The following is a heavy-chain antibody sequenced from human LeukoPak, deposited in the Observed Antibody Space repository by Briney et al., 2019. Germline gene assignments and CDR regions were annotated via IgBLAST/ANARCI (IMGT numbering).Heavy chain of an antibody. CDR2: ISYDGSNK. CDR3: ARDSHDSSGYHNFDY. D-gene: IGHD3-22*01. J-gene: IGHJ4*02. Sequence: PGGSLRLSCAASGFTFSSYAMHWVRQAPGKGLEWVAVISYDGSNKYYADSVKGRFTISRDNSKNTLYLQMNSLRAEDTAVYYCARDSHDSSGYHNFDYWGQGTLVTVSS. CDR1: GFTFSSYA. V-gene: IGHV3-30*04.